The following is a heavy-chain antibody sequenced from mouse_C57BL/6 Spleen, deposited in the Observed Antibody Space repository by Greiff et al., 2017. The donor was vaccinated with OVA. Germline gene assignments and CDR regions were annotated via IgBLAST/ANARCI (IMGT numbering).Heavy chain of an antibody. J-gene: IGHJ2*01. V-gene: IGHV1-19*01. Sequence: VQLQQSGPVLVKPGASVKMSCKASGYTFTDYYMNWVKQSHGKSLEWIGVINPYNGGTSYNQKFKGKATLTVDKSSSTAYMALNSLTSEDSAVYYCARRYSNYVDFSYFDYWGQGTTLTVSS. CDR2: INPYNGGT. D-gene: IGHD2-5*01. CDR1: GYTFTDYY. CDR3: ARRYSNYVDFSYFDY.